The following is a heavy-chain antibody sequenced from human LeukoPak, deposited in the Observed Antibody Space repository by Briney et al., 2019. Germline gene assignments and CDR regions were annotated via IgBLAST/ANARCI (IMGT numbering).Heavy chain of an antibody. CDR2: IWYDGSNE. D-gene: IGHD3-16*01. J-gene: IGHJ3*02. CDR3: ARVSGGTLDGAFDI. V-gene: IGHV3-33*01. Sequence: PGGSLRPSCAASGFTFSSYGMHWVRQAPGKGLEWVAVIWYDGSNEYYADSVKGRFIISRDNSKNTLFLQMNSLRAEDTAVYYCARVSGGTLDGAFDIWGQGTMVTVSS. CDR1: GFTFSSYG.